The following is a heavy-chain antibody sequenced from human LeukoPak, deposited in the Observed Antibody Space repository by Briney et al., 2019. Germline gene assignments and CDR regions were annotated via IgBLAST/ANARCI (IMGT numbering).Heavy chain of an antibody. CDR2: IYSGGST. D-gene: IGHD3-22*01. CDR1: GFTVSSNY. V-gene: IGHV3-53*01. Sequence: GGSLRLSCAASGFTVSSNYMSWVRQAPGKGLEWVSVIYSGGSTYYADSVKGRFTISRDKSKNTLYVQMNSLRADDTAVYYCTKDASYAREFDNSGFFIDWGQGTLVTVSS. J-gene: IGHJ4*02. CDR3: TKDASYAREFDNSGFFID.